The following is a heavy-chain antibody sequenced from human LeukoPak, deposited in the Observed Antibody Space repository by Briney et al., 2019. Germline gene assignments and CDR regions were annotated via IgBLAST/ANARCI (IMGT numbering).Heavy chain of an antibody. J-gene: IGHJ4*02. V-gene: IGHV3-7*02. CDR1: GYIFRRYW. CDR2: INEDGSQK. CDR3: ASGESYYLEN. Sequence: PGGSLRLSCAASGYIFRRYWVSWVRQAPGKGLEWVANINEDGSQKNYVDSVKGRFIISRDNAKNSLYLQMNSLKVEDTAVYYCASGESYYLENWGQGTLVTVSS. D-gene: IGHD1-26*01.